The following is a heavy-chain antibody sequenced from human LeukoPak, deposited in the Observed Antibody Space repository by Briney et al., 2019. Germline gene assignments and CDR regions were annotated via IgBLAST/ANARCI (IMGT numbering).Heavy chain of an antibody. Sequence: GASVKVSCKASGYTFTSFGISWVRQAPGQGLEWGGWISAYNGNTDYAQNLQGRVTMTTDTSTTTAYMELRSLRSDDTAVYYCARAYDFWSGYPHYYYYYMDVWGKGTAATVSS. CDR2: ISAYNGNT. CDR3: ARAYDFWSGYPHYYYYYMDV. V-gene: IGHV1-18*01. D-gene: IGHD3-3*01. CDR1: GYTFTSFG. J-gene: IGHJ6*03.